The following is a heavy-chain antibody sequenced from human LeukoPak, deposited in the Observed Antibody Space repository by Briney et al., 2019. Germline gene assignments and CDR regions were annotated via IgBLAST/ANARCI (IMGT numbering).Heavy chain of an antibody. CDR2: IIPIFGTA. V-gene: IGHV1-69*05. CDR1: GGTFSIYA. CDR3: ARAGYSGYDSKFDY. Sequence: SVNVSYKASGGTFSIYAISWVRQAPGQGLEWMGGIIPIFGTANYAQKLQGRVTINTDESTSTAYMELSSPRSEDTAVYYCARAGYSGYDSKFDYWGQGTLVTVSS. J-gene: IGHJ4*02. D-gene: IGHD5-12*01.